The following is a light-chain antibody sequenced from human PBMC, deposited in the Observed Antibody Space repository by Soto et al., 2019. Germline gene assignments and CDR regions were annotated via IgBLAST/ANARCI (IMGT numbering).Light chain of an antibody. CDR1: QSLLDTDDGSTY. CDR2: ALS. CDR3: MQHTDFPIT. J-gene: IGKJ5*01. V-gene: IGKV2-40*01. Sequence: EIVLTQTPLSLPVTPGEPASISCRSSQSLLDTDDGSTYLDWYLQKPGQSPQLLIYALSSRASGVPGGFRGGGSGTEFTLRISRVETEDVGVYYCMQHTDFPITFGQGTRLEIK.